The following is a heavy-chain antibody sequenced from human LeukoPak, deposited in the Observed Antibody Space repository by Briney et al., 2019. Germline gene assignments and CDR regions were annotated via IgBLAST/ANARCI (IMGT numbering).Heavy chain of an antibody. CDR3: AKDEGYSSGWFFGMDV. D-gene: IGHD6-19*01. Sequence: GGSLRFSCAASGFTFDDYAMHWVRQAPGKGLEWVSGISWNSGSIGYADSVKGRFTISRDNAKNSLYLQMNSLRAEDTALYYCAKDEGYSSGWFFGMDVWGQGTTVTVSS. CDR1: GFTFDDYA. V-gene: IGHV3-9*01. CDR2: ISWNSGSI. J-gene: IGHJ6*02.